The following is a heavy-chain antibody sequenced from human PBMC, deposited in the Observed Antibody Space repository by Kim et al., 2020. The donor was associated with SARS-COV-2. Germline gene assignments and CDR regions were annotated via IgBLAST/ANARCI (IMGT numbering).Heavy chain of an antibody. J-gene: IGHJ3*02. D-gene: IGHD3-22*01. V-gene: IGHV3-30*18. CDR2: ISYDGSNK. Sequence: GGSLRLSCAASGFTFSSYGMHWVRQAPGKGLEWVAVISYDGSNKYYADSVKGRFTISRDNSKNTLYLQMNSLRAEDTAVYYCANLLAPYYYDSSGYSGAFDIWGQGTMVTVSS. CDR3: ANLLAPYYYDSSGYSGAFDI. CDR1: GFTFSSYG.